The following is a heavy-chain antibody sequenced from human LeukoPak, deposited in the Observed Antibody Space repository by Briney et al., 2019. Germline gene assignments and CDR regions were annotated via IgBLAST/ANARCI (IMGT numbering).Heavy chain of an antibody. D-gene: IGHD3-9*01. CDR2: INAGNGNT. V-gene: IGHV1-3*01. Sequence: ASVKVSCKASGYTFTSYAMHWVRQAPGQRLEWMGWINAGNGNTKYSQKLQGRVTITRDTSASTAYMELSSLRYEDTAVYYCAVLQSILTGYYTPVFDYWGQGTLVTVSS. J-gene: IGHJ4*02. CDR1: GYTFTSYA. CDR3: AVLQSILTGYYTPVFDY.